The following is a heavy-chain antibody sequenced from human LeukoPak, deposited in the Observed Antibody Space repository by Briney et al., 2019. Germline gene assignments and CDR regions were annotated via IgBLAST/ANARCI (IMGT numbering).Heavy chain of an antibody. CDR2: IYYSGST. V-gene: IGHV4-30-4*08. J-gene: IGHJ4*02. CDR3: ARGSGNIVATRD. Sequence: SETLSLTCTVSGGSISSYYWSWIRQPPGKGLEWIGYIYYSGSTYYNPSLKSRVTISVDTSKNQFSLKLSSVTAADTAVYYCARGSGNIVATRDWGQGTLVTVSS. D-gene: IGHD5-12*01. CDR1: GGSISSYY.